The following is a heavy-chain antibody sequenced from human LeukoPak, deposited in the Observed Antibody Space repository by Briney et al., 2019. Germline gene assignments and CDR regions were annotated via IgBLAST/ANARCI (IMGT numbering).Heavy chain of an antibody. D-gene: IGHD3-10*01. CDR2: ISGRGGTT. J-gene: IGHJ4*02. CDR1: GFTCSNYA. V-gene: IGHV3-23*01. CDR3: ARYLVRGAMIAYFDY. Sequence: PGGSLSCYCSGYGFTCSNYAMSWVRQAPGKGLEGVSGISGRGGTTDYAVSVKGRFTISRDNSKNTVYLQMNSLRAEDTAVYYCARYLVRGAMIAYFDYWGQGTLVTVSS.